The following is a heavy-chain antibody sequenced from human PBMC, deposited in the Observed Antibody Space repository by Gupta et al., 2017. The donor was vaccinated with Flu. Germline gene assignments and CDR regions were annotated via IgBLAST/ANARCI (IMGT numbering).Heavy chain of an antibody. CDR1: GYTFTSYA. CDR3: ARGIVVVPAAMVPPFDP. D-gene: IGHD2-2*01. CDR2: INAGNGNT. V-gene: IGHV1-3*01. J-gene: IGHJ5*02. Sequence: QVQLVQSGAEVKKPGASVKVSCKASGYTFTSYAMHWVRQAPGQRLEWMGWINAGNGNTKYSQKFQGRVTITRDTAASTAYMELSSLRSEDTAEYYCARGIVVVPAAMVPPFDPWGQGTRGTVSA.